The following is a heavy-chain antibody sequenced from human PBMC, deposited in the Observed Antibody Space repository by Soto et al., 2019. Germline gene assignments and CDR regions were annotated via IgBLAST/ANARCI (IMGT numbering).Heavy chain of an antibody. CDR2: IIPVFGTA. D-gene: IGHD3-22*01. Sequence: QVQLVQSGAEVKKPGSSVKVSCKASGGSLSNYGISWVRQAPGQGLEWMGGIIPVFGTANYAQKFQGRVTVTAAESTSMVDMEVSRLRSEDTGVYYGARGGATKIVVTPYHAMDVWGQVTTVTVSS. CDR1: GGSLSNYG. J-gene: IGHJ6*02. V-gene: IGHV1-69*12. CDR3: ARGGATKIVVTPYHAMDV.